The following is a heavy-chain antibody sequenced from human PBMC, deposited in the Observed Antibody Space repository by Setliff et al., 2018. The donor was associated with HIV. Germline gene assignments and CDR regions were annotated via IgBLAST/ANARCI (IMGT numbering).Heavy chain of an antibody. CDR2: INRSGGTT. V-gene: IGHV1-46*01. J-gene: IGHJ4*02. Sequence: ASVKVSCKASGYTFTSYSMHWVRQAPGQGLEWMGIINRSGGTTNYAQKFQGRVTMTRDTSTSTVYMEVSSLRSDDTAVYYCARGGVGSGWYDEVDYWGQGTLVTVSS. CDR3: ARGGVGSGWYDEVDY. CDR1: GYTFTSYS. D-gene: IGHD6-19*01.